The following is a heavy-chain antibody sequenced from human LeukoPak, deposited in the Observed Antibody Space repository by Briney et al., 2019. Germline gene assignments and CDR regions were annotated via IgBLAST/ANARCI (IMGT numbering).Heavy chain of an antibody. CDR3: ARATTYQYFQH. Sequence: GGSLRLSCGASKFTFSNYWMSWVRQAPGKGLEWVANIKEDGSEKYYVDSVKGRFTISRDNAKNSLYLQMNSLSAEDTAVYCCARATTYQYFQHWGQGILVTVSS. D-gene: IGHD4-17*01. J-gene: IGHJ1*01. CDR2: IKEDGSEK. V-gene: IGHV3-7*04. CDR1: KFTFSNYW.